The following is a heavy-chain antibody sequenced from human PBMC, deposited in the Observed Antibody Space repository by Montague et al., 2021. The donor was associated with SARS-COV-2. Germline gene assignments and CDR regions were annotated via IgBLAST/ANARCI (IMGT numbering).Heavy chain of an antibody. CDR1: GFIFSYFE. V-gene: IGHV3-48*03. Sequence: SLRLSCAASGFIFSYFEMHWVRQAPGKGLEWISYISGAGTTIYYADSVKGRFTISRDNAKNSLYLQMNSLRAEDTAVYYCARDLVVTDGISDYWGQETLVTVSS. CDR3: ARDLVVTDGISDY. J-gene: IGHJ4*02. CDR2: ISGAGTTI. D-gene: IGHD2-8*02.